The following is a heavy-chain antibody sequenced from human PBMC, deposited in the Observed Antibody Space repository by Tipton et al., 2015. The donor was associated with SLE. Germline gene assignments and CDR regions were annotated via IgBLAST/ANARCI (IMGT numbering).Heavy chain of an antibody. Sequence: GSLRLSCAASGFRFSGYEINWVRQAPGKGLEWVSHTSASGTSTYYADSVKGRFTISRDNARNSLYLQINSLRAEDTAVYYCARGFLGMRAAQYYFDYWGQGTLVTVSS. D-gene: IGHD6-6*01. CDR3: ARGFLGMRAAQYYFDY. V-gene: IGHV3-48*03. CDR2: TSASGTST. J-gene: IGHJ4*02. CDR1: GFRFSGYE.